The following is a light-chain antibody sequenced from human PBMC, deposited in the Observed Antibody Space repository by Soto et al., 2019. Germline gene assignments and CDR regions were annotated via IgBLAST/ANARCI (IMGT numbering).Light chain of an antibody. V-gene: IGKV1-5*01. J-gene: IGKJ1*01. CDR3: QEYKACT. CDR2: DAS. Sequence: DTQMTQSPSTLSASVGDTVTITCRASQSVSTWLAWYQQTPGKAPKLLMYDASTLESGAPARFSGSGSGTEFTLSISSLQPEDFATYHCQEYKACTFGQATKVDIK. CDR1: QSVSTW.